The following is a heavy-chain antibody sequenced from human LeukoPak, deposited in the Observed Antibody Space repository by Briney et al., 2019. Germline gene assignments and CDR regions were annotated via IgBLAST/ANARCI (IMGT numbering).Heavy chain of an antibody. D-gene: IGHD3-10*01. CDR3: ARVKYSSGSTSSWFDP. CDR1: GGSISSYY. Sequence: SETLSLTCTVSGGSISSYYWSGIRQPPGKGLEWIGYIYYNGSTNYNPSLKSRVTISVDTSKNQFSLKLSSVTAADTAVYYCARVKYSSGSTSSWFDPWGRGTPVAVSS. CDR2: IYYNGST. V-gene: IGHV4-59*08. J-gene: IGHJ5*02.